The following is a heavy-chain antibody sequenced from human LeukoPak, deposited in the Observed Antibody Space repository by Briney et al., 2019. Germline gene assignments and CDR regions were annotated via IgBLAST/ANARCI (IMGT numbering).Heavy chain of an antibody. J-gene: IGHJ4*02. CDR1: GGSISSYY. CDR2: IYYSGST. Sequence: SETLSLTCTVSGGSISSYYWSWIRQPPGKGLEWIGYIYYSGSTNYNPSLKSRVTISVDTSKNQFSLKLSSVTAADTAVYYCAREDRPSYCGGDCYSTYFDYWGQGTLVTVSS. CDR3: AREDRPSYCGGDCYSTYFDY. V-gene: IGHV4-59*01. D-gene: IGHD2-21*02.